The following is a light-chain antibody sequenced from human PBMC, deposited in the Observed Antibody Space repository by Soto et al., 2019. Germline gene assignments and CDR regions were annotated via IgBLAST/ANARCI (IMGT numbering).Light chain of an antibody. CDR1: HYISSW. Sequence: DIQMTQSPSTLSASVGDRVTITCRASHYISSWFAWYQHKPGKAPKLLIYRTSSLESGVPSRFSGSGSGTEFTLTISSLQPDDFATYYCQQYRLSPITFGGGTKVEIK. J-gene: IGKJ4*02. V-gene: IGKV1-5*03. CDR3: QQYRLSPIT. CDR2: RTS.